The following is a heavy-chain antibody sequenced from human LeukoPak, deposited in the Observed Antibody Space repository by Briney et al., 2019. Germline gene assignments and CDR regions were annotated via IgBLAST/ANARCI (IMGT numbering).Heavy chain of an antibody. J-gene: IGHJ6*03. V-gene: IGHV4-59*01. D-gene: IGHD2/OR15-2a*01. CDR2: IYYSGNT. Sequence: PGGSLRLSCAASGFTFSLYWMTWVRQAPGKGLEYIGHIYYSGNTDYNPSLKSRVTISVDTSKNQFSLNLSSVTAADTAVYYCARWYCSSTTCYHMDVWGKGTTVTVSS. CDR3: ARWYCSSTTCYHMDV. CDR1: GFTFSLYW.